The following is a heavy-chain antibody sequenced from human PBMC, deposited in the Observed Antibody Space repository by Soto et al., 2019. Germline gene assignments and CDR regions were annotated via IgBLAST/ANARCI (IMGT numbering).Heavy chain of an antibody. CDR2: INHSGST. J-gene: IGHJ4*02. V-gene: IGHV4-34*01. CDR1: GGSFSGYY. D-gene: IGHD5-18*01. Sequence: PSETLSLTCAVYGGSFSGYYWSWIRQPPGKGLEWIGEINHSGSTNYNPSLKGRVTISVDTSKNQFSLKLSSVTAADTAVYYCARARSPRPDTAMVTKNYYFDYWGQGTLVTVSS. CDR3: ARARSPRPDTAMVTKNYYFDY.